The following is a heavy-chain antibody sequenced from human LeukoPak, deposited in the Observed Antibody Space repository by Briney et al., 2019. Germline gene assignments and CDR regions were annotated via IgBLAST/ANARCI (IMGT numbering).Heavy chain of an antibody. Sequence: PSETLSLTCTVSGGSISSYYWSWIRQPPGKGLEWIGFIYYSGSTNYNPSLTSRVTISVDTSKSQFSLKLSSVTAADTAVYYCASHYCGVGGCYYFDYWGQGILVTVSS. CDR1: GGSISSYY. J-gene: IGHJ4*02. CDR2: IYYSGST. CDR3: ASHYCGVGGCYYFDY. V-gene: IGHV4-59*01. D-gene: IGHD2-15*01.